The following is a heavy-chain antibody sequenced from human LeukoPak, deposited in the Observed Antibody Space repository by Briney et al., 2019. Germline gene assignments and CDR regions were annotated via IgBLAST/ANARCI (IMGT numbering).Heavy chain of an antibody. CDR3: ARRYYDSSGFLVRRAWYFDL. CDR2: IYTSGST. D-gene: IGHD3-22*01. V-gene: IGHV4-38-2*02. CDR1: GYSISSGYY. Sequence: SETLSLTCTVSGYSISSGYYWGWIRQPPGKGLEWIGSIYTSGSTNYNPSLKSRVTISVDTSKNQFSLKLSSVTAADTAVYYCARRYYDSSGFLVRRAWYFDLWGRGTLVTVSS. J-gene: IGHJ2*01.